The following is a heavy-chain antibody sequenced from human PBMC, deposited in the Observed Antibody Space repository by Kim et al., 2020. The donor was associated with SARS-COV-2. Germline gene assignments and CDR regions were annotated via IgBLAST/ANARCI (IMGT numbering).Heavy chain of an antibody. CDR1: GYRFTKYA. Sequence: ASVKVSCKASGYRFTKYAINWVRQAPGQGLEWMGWINTNTGNPTYAQGFTGRFVFSLDTSVNTAYLQISSLKTEDTAFYYCARDLSDSDWGMAVWGQGTT. D-gene: IGHD3-9*01. V-gene: IGHV7-4-1*02. CDR3: ARDLSDSDWGMAV. J-gene: IGHJ6*02. CDR2: INTNTGNP.